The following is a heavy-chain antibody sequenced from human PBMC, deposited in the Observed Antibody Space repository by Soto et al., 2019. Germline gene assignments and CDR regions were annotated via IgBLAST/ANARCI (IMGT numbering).Heavy chain of an antibody. J-gene: IGHJ4*02. CDR2: INEHGSET. CDR3: ATHSIFKKDY. V-gene: IGHV3-7*02. CDR1: ELTFRNEW. Sequence: EVQLVQSGGDLVQPGGSLRLSCVVSELTFRNEWMTWVRQAPGKGLEWVANINEHGSETYYVDSVTGRFIISRDNAKNSLFLQMNSLRAVDTAVYYCATHSIFKKDYWGQGTLVSVSS. D-gene: IGHD3-9*01.